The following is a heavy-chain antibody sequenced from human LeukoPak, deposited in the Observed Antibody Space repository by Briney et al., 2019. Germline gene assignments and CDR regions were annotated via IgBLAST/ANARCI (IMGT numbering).Heavy chain of an antibody. D-gene: IGHD1-1*01. CDR3: AKGTGKYWTYFDN. Sequence: PGGSLRLSCVVSGFTFDDYAMHWVRHAPGKGLEWVSGISWNSGSIDYAGSVRGRFTISRDNANNSLFLHMSSLSAEDTALYYCAKGTGKYWTYFDNWGQGTLVTVSS. J-gene: IGHJ4*02. V-gene: IGHV3-9*01. CDR1: GFTFDDYA. CDR2: ISWNSGSI.